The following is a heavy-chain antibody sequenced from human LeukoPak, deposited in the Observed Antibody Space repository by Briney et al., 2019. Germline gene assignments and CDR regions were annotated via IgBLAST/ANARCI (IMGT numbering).Heavy chain of an antibody. CDR3: ATEATYFYY. CDR1: GYTLTQLS. J-gene: IGHJ4*02. CDR2: FDPEDGET. Sequence: GASVKVSCRVSGYTLTQLSMHWVRQAPGKGLEWVRGFDPEDGETIYAQKFQGRVTMTEDTSTDTAYMELSRLRSEDTAVYYCATEATYFYYWGQGTLVTVSS. V-gene: IGHV1-24*01.